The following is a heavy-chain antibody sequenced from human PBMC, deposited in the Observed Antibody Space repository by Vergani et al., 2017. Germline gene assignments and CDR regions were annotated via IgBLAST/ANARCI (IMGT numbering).Heavy chain of an antibody. CDR3: ARVDTQVPATSHFYYMDG. J-gene: IGHJ6*03. V-gene: IGHV4-31*03. D-gene: IGHD6-25*01. CDR1: GGSISSGDHC. CDR2: IFYSGTT. Sequence: QVQLQESGPGLVKPSQTLSLTCTVSGGSISSGDHCWTWIRQRPGKGLEWIGYIFYSGTTYDNPSLRSRLTISVDTSQNQFSLKLRSVTAADTAVYYCARVDTQVPATSHFYYMDGWGKGTTVVVSS.